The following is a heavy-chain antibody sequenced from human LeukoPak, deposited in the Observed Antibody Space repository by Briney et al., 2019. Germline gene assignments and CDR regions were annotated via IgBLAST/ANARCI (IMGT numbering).Heavy chain of an antibody. CDR2: IYSSGTT. Sequence: PSETLSLTCTVSGGSISGYYWSWIRQPPGKGLEWIGYIYSSGTTNYNPSLKSQITISLDTSKNQFSLKLSSVTAADTAVYYCARVPRDYYDSSGSYYFDYWGQGTLVTVSS. V-gene: IGHV4-59*01. CDR3: ARVPRDYYDSSGSYYFDY. CDR1: GGSISGYY. J-gene: IGHJ4*02. D-gene: IGHD3-22*01.